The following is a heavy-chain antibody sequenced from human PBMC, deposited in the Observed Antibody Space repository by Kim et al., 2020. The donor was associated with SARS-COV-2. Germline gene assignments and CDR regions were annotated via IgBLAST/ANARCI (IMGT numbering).Heavy chain of an antibody. CDR2: ISFDGSNK. V-gene: IGHV3-30-3*01. Sequence: GGSLRLSCAASGFMFSSYAMHWVRQAPGKGLEWVAVISFDGSNKYYADSVKGRFTISRDNSKNTLYLQMNSPRAEDTAVYYCARCKEGGYYYGMDGWGQGTTVTVSS. J-gene: IGHJ6*02. CDR3: ARCKEGGYYYGMDG. CDR1: GFMFSSYA. D-gene: IGHD3-16*01.